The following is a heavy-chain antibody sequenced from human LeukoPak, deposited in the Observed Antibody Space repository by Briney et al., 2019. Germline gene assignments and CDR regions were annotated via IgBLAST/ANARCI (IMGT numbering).Heavy chain of an antibody. J-gene: IGHJ6*02. Sequence: ASVKVSCKASGYTFTSYGISWVRQAPGQGLEWMGWISACNGNTNYAQKLQGRVTMATDTSTSTAYMDLRSLKSDDTTVYYCARSRSAVEHYYYYVMDVWGQGTTVTVSS. CDR2: ISACNGNT. D-gene: IGHD1-26*01. CDR3: ARSRSAVEHYYYYVMDV. CDR1: GYTFTSYG. V-gene: IGHV1-18*01.